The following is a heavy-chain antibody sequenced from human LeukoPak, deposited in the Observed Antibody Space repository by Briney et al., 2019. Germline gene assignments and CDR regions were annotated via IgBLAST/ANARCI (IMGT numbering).Heavy chain of an antibody. CDR2: IKSKTDGGTT. CDR3: TTVGANSSGWSYYYYMDV. D-gene: IGHD6-19*01. V-gene: IGHV3-15*01. CDR1: GFTFSDYY. Sequence: GGSLRLSCAASGFTFSDYYMSWIRQAPGKGLEWVGRIKSKTDGGTTDYAAPVKGRFTISRDDSKNTLYLQMNSLKTEDTAVYYCTTVGANSSGWSYYYYMDVWGKGTTVTISS. J-gene: IGHJ6*03.